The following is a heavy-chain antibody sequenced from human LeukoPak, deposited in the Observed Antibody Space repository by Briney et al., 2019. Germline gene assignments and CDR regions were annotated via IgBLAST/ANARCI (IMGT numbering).Heavy chain of an antibody. CDR1: GYTFTGYY. V-gene: IGHV1-2*06. Sequence: ASVKVSCKASGYTFTGYYMHWVRQAPGQGLEWMGRINPNSGGTNYAQKFQGRVTMTRDTSISTAYMGLSRLRSDDTAVYYCARVQNKKILTGYYWGQGTLVTVSS. D-gene: IGHD3-9*01. CDR2: INPNSGGT. CDR3: ARVQNKKILTGYY. J-gene: IGHJ4*02.